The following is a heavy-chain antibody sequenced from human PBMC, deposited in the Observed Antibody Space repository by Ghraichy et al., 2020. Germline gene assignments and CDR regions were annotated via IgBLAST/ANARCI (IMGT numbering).Heavy chain of an antibody. CDR2: ISWNGGST. V-gene: IGHV3-20*01. CDR1: GFTFDNYG. D-gene: IGHD3-10*01. Sequence: GGSLRLSCAASGFTFDNYGMSWVRQAPGKGLEWVSGISWNGGSTGYADSVKGRFTISRDSAKNTLSLQMNSLTAEDTALYICARDGSQGYYYGMDVWGPGTTVIVSS. J-gene: IGHJ6*02. CDR3: ARDGSQGYYYGMDV.